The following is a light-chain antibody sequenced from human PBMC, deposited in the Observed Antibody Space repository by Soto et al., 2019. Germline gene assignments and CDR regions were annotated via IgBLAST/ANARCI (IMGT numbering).Light chain of an antibody. CDR1: SSDVGGYNY. CDR3: SSYTSSSNLMV. Sequence: QSALTQPASVSGSPGQSITISCTGTSSDVGGYNYVSWYQQHPGKAPKLMIYDVSNRPSGVSNRLSGSKSGNTASLTIAGRQAEDEADSYCSSYTSSSNLMVLGGGTKVTVL. CDR2: DVS. V-gene: IGLV2-14*01. J-gene: IGLJ2*01.